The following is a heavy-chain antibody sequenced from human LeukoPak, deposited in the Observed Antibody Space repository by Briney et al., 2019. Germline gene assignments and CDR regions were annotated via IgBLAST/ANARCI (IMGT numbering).Heavy chain of an antibody. CDR3: ARGAIALRRDSGYYYVAEYFQH. Sequence: SETLSLTCAVYGGSFSGYYWSWIRQPPGKGLEWIGEINHSGNTNYNPSLKSRVTISVDTSKNQFSLKLSSVTAADTAVYYCARGAIALRRDSGYYYVAEYFQHWGQGTLVTVSS. CDR2: INHSGNT. J-gene: IGHJ1*01. D-gene: IGHD3-22*01. V-gene: IGHV4-34*01. CDR1: GGSFSGYY.